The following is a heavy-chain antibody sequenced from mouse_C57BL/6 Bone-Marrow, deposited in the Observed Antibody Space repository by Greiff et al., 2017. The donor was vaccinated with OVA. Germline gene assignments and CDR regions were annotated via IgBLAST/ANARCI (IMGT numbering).Heavy chain of an antibody. CDR2: INYDGSST. V-gene: IGHV5-16*01. Sequence: EVQRVESEGGLVHHGSAMKLSCTASGFTFSDYYMAWVRQVPEKGLEWVANINYDGSSTYYLDSLKSRFIISRDNAKNILYLQMSSLKSEDTATYYCARDLWYFDVWGTGTTVTVSS. CDR3: ARDLWYFDV. CDR1: GFTFSDYY. J-gene: IGHJ1*03.